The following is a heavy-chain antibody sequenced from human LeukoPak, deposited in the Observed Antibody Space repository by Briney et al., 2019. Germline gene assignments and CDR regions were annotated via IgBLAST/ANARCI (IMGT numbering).Heavy chain of an antibody. D-gene: IGHD3-10*01. Sequence: KPSETLSLTCTVSGGSISSSSYYWGWIRQPPEKGLEWIGSIYSSGSTYYNPSLKSRVTISVDTSKNQFSLNLSSVPASDTAVYYCARRGGSGRSFDYWGQGILVTVSS. CDR2: IYSSGST. CDR3: ARRGGSGRSFDY. CDR1: GGSISSSSYY. J-gene: IGHJ4*02. V-gene: IGHV4-39*01.